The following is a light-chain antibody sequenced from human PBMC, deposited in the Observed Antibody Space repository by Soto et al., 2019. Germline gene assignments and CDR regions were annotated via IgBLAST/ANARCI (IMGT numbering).Light chain of an antibody. CDR3: SSYAGSNSFV. J-gene: IGLJ1*01. CDR1: SSNIGAGYD. CDR2: GNS. Sequence: QSVLTQPPSVSGAPGQRVTISCTGSSSNIGAGYDVHWYQQLPGTAPKLLIYGNSNRPSGVPDRFSGSKSGNTASLTVSGVQADDEADYYCSSYAGSNSFVFGTGTKLTVL. V-gene: IGLV1-40*01.